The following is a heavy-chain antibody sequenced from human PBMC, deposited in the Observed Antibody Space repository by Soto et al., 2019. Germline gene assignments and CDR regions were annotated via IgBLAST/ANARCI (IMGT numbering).Heavy chain of an antibody. Sequence: GGSLRLSCAASGFTFTDYALSWVRQAPGKGLEWVATISGIGGSTYLADSVKGRLSISRDNSKNTVSLLMNSLRAEDTAVYFCARGSSGYISSWYYFDYWGRGTLATVSS. CDR2: ISGIGGST. CDR1: GFTFTDYA. CDR3: ARGSSGYISSWYYFDY. D-gene: IGHD6-13*01. V-gene: IGHV3-23*01. J-gene: IGHJ4*02.